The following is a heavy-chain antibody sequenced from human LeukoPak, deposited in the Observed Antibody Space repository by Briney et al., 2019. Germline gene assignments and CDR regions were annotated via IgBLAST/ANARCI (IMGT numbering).Heavy chain of an antibody. CDR1: GGSISTYY. D-gene: IGHD6-19*01. CDR2: VFYTGST. V-gene: IGHV4-59*01. CDR3: VRLDPQFDSFDV. J-gene: IGHJ3*01. Sequence: SETLSPTCIVSGGSISTYYWTWIRQPPGKGLEWIGNVFYTGSTNYNPSLQSRVTVSVDTSKNQFSLQLTSVAAADTAVYYCVRLDPQFDSFDVWGQGTLVTVSS.